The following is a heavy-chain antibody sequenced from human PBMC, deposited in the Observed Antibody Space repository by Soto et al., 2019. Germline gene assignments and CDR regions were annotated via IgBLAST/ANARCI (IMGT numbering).Heavy chain of an antibody. J-gene: IGHJ6*02. CDR3: VRERCTSSSCSNGLDV. CDR2: INSDGSST. Sequence: GGSLRLSCAASGFTFSNNWMNWVRQAPGKGLVWVSRINSDGSSTINADSVKGRFTISRDNAKNTLYLQMNSLRAEDTAVYYCVRERCTSSSCSNGLDVWGQGTTVTVSS. D-gene: IGHD2-2*01. V-gene: IGHV3-74*01. CDR1: GFTFSNNW.